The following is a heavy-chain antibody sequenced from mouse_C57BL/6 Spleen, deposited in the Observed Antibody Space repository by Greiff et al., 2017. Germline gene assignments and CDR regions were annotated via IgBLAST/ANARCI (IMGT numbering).Heavy chain of an antibody. Sequence: VQLQQSGPELVKPGASVKISCKASGYTFTDYYMNWVKQSHGKSLEWIGDINPNNGGTSYNQKFKGKATLTVDKSSSTAYMELRSLTCEDSAVYYCARGGYSSSYEWYFDVWGTGTTVTVAS. J-gene: IGHJ1*03. V-gene: IGHV1-26*01. CDR1: GYTFTDYY. CDR3: ARGGYSSSYEWYFDV. CDR2: INPNNGGT. D-gene: IGHD1-1*01.